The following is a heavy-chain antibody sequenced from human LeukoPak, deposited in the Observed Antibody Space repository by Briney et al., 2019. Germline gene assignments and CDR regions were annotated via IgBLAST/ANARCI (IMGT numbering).Heavy chain of an antibody. CDR2: INPSGGST. CDR1: GYTFTSYY. D-gene: IGHD3-22*01. CDR3: ARVKPNYYDSSAYGTFDI. J-gene: IGHJ3*02. Sequence: VASVNVSCKASGYTFTSYYMHWVRQAPGQGLEWMGIINPSGGSTSYAQKFQGGVTMTRDTSTSTVYMELSSLRSEDTAVYYCARVKPNYYDSSAYGTFDIWGQGTMVTVSS. V-gene: IGHV1-46*01.